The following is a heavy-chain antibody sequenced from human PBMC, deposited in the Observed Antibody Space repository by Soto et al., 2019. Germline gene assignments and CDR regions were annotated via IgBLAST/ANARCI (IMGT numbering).Heavy chain of an antibody. CDR2: ISYHGSDK. J-gene: IGHJ4*02. V-gene: IGHV3-30*18. CDR3: AKDPLTTTVTTVGY. CDR1: GFTFSNYG. Sequence: QVQLVESGGGVVQPGRSLRLSCAASGFTFSNYGMHWVRQAPGKGLEWVAVISYHGSDKYYADSVKCRFTISRDNSKNTLYLQMDSLRAEDTAVYYCAKDPLTTTVTTVGYWGQGTLVTVSS. D-gene: IGHD4-17*01.